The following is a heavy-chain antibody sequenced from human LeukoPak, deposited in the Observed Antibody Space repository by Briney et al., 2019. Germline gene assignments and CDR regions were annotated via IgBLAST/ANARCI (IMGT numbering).Heavy chain of an antibody. CDR2: IYYSGST. CDR1: GGSISGSSYY. V-gene: IGHV4-39*02. Sequence: PSETLSPTCTVSGGSISGSSYYWGWIRQPPGKGLEWIGSIYYSGSTYYNPSLKSRVTISVDTSKNQFSLKLNSVTATDTAVYYCARDHYYFDYWGQGTLVPVSS. J-gene: IGHJ4*02. CDR3: ARDHYYFDY.